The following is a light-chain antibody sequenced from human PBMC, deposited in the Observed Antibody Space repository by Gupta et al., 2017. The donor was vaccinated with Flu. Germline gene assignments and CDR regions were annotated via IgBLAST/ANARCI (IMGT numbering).Light chain of an antibody. CDR1: NSDIGAYKY. CDR2: EVS. V-gene: IGLV2-8*01. Sequence: GQSVTISCSGTNSDIGAYKYVSWYQQHPGKAPNLILSEVSKRPSGVPDRFSGSKSGNTASLTVSGLQPEDEADYYCSSYAGNFRMLFGGGTKVTV. CDR3: SSYAGNFRML. J-gene: IGLJ2*01.